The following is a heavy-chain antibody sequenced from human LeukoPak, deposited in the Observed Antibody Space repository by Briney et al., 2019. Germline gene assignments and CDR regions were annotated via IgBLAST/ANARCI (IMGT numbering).Heavy chain of an antibody. CDR2: ISSSSSYI. Sequence: PGGSLRFSCAASGFTFSSYSMNWVRQAPGKGLEWVSSISSSSSYIYYADSVKGRFTISRDNAKNSLYLQMNSLRAEDTAVYYCTRTYYDILTGYYALFDYWGQGTLVTVSS. D-gene: IGHD3-9*01. CDR3: TRTYYDILTGYYALFDY. V-gene: IGHV3-21*01. J-gene: IGHJ4*02. CDR1: GFTFSSYS.